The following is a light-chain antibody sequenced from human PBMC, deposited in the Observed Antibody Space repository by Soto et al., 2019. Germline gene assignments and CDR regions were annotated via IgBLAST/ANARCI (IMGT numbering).Light chain of an antibody. CDR2: EVS. V-gene: IGLV2-14*01. J-gene: IGLJ3*02. CDR3: SSYTSSSTRPWV. CDR1: SGDIGSYNR. Sequence: QSALTQPASVSGSPGQSITISCTGTSGDIGSYNRVSWYQQHPGKAPKLIIYEVSNRPSGVSNRFSGSKSGNTASLTISGLQAEDEADYYCSSYTSSSTRPWVFGGGTKLTVL.